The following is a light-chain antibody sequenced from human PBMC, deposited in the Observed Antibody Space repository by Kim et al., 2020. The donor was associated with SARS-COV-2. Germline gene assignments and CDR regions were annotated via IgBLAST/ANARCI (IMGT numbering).Light chain of an antibody. Sequence: DIVMTQSPDSLAVSLGERATINCKSSQSVLYSSNNKNYLAWYQQKPGQPPRLLIYWASARESGVPDRFSGSGSGTDFTLTISGLQAEDVAVYHCQQYYVFPLTFGGGTKLEI. CDR3: QQYYVFPLT. CDR2: WAS. V-gene: IGKV4-1*01. CDR1: QSVLYSSNNKNY. J-gene: IGKJ4*01.